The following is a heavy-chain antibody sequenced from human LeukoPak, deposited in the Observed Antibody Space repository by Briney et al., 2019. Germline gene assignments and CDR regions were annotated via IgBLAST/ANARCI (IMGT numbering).Heavy chain of an antibody. Sequence: ETLSLTCAVCGVSISSDNWWTWVRQAPGKGLEWVSTISGGGGSTYYADSVKGRFTISRDNSKNTLYLQVNSLRAEDTAVYYCAKGGKWDVTPFDYWGQGTLVTVSS. CDR2: ISGGGGST. CDR1: GVSISSDN. J-gene: IGHJ4*02. D-gene: IGHD1-26*01. V-gene: IGHV3-23*01. CDR3: AKGGKWDVTPFDY.